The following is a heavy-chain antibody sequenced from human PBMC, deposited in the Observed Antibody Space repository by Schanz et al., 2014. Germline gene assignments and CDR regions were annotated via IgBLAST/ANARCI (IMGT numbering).Heavy chain of an antibody. D-gene: IGHD1-1*01. CDR2: XXYXGSXK. CDR3: VKLPGATGTTSHFDY. V-gene: IGHV3-30*03. CDR1: GFTFSRYW. J-gene: IGHJ4*02. Sequence: VQLEEKGGGEGKKGGSLRLCCVASGFTFSRYWMTWVRQAPGKGLXXXXXXXYXGSXKYYADSVKGRFTISRDNAKXXXXXXXXXXXXXXXXXYYCVKLPGATGTTSHFDYWGQGTLVTVSS.